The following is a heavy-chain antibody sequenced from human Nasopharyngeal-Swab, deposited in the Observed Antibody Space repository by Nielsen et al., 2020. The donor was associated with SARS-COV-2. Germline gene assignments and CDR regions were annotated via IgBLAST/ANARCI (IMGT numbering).Heavy chain of an antibody. J-gene: IGHJ6*02. CDR3: AREAGGVPAAIEGGYYYGMDV. V-gene: IGHV3-30*04. CDR2: ISYDGSNK. Sequence: VRQAPGKGLEWVAVISYDGSNKYYADSVKDRFTISRDNSKNTLYLQMNSLRAEDTAVYYCAREAGGVPAAIEGGYYYGMDVWGQGTTVTVSS. D-gene: IGHD2-2*01.